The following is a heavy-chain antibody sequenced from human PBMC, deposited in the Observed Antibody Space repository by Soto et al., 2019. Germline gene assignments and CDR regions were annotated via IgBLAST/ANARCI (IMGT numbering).Heavy chain of an antibody. J-gene: IGHJ4*02. Sequence: SQTLSLTCAISGDSVSSSTAAWNWIRSSPSRGLEWLGRTYYRSNWRHDYAVSVKSRITVNPDTPKNHFSLQLNSVTPDDTAVYYCARGVAGSGFDLWGQGTLVTVSS. CDR3: ARGVAGSGFDL. CDR2: TYYRSNWRH. V-gene: IGHV6-1*01. D-gene: IGHD6-19*01. CDR1: GDSVSSSTAA.